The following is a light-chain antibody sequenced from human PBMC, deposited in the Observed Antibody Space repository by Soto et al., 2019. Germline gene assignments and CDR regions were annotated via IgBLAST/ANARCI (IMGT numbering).Light chain of an antibody. CDR2: GNT. J-gene: IGLJ7*01. Sequence: QSVLTQPPSVSGAPGRRVTISCTGSSSNIGAGYDVHWYQQLPGTAPKLLIYGNTNRPSGVPDRFSGSKSGTSASLAITGLQAEDEADYYCQSYDSSLSASVFGGGTQLTVL. CDR1: SSNIGAGYD. CDR3: QSYDSSLSASV. V-gene: IGLV1-40*01.